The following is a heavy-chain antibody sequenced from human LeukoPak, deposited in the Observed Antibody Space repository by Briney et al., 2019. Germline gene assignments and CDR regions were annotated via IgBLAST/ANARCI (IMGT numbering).Heavy chain of an antibody. V-gene: IGHV3-30-3*02. CDR2: ISYDGNNK. CDR3: AKKGYYDGSGYYMYYFDH. CDR1: GFPFSSYA. D-gene: IGHD3-22*01. Sequence: GTSLRLSCAASGFPFSSYAMHWVRQAPGKGLEWVALISYDGNNKYYADSVKGRFTISRDNSKNTLYLQMNSLRAEDTAVYYCAKKGYYDGSGYYMYYFDHWGQGTLVTVSS. J-gene: IGHJ4*02.